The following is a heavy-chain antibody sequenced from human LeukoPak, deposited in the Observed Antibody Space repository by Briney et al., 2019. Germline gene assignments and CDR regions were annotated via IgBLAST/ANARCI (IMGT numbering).Heavy chain of an antibody. CDR3: ARGYRGVIIDY. Sequence: PSETLSLTCAVSGGSISCGGYSWGWIRQPPGKGLEWIGYIYHSGSTYYNPSLKSRVTISVDRSKNQFSLKLSSVTAADTAVYYCARGYRGVIIDYWGREPWSPSPQ. J-gene: IGHJ4*02. CDR2: IYHSGST. V-gene: IGHV4-30-2*01. CDR1: GGSISCGGYS. D-gene: IGHD3-10*01.